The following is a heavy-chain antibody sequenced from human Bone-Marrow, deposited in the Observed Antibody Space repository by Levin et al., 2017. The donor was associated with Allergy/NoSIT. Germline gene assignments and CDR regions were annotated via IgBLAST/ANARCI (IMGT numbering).Heavy chain of an antibody. CDR1: GGTFSSYA. CDR3: ARDRYYDSSGYYCYY. CDR2: IIPIFGTA. D-gene: IGHD3-22*01. Sequence: ASVKVSCKASGGTFSSYAISWVRQAPGQGLEWMGGIIPIFGTANYAQKFQGRVTITADESTSTAYMELSSLRSEDTAVYYCARDRYYDSSGYYCYYWGQGTLVTVSS. J-gene: IGHJ4*02. V-gene: IGHV1-69*13.